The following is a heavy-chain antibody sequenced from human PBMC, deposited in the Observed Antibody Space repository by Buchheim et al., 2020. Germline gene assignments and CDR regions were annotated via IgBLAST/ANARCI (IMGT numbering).Heavy chain of an antibody. CDR2: ISGSGGST. CDR3: AKDRTMFGVVPFDY. J-gene: IGHJ4*02. CDR1: GFTFSSYA. D-gene: IGHD3-3*01. V-gene: IGHV3-23*01. Sequence: EVQLLESGGGLVQPGGSLRLSCAASGFTFSSYAMCWVRQAPGKGLEWVSAISGSGGSTNYAASVKGRFTISSDNSTNTLYLQMNSLRAEDTAVYYCAKDRTMFGVVPFDYWGQGTL.